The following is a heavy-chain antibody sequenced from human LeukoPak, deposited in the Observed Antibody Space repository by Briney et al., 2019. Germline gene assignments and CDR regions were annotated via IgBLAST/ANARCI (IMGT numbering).Heavy chain of an antibody. CDR3: ARDSPGSSRFYRYYGLDV. V-gene: IGHV3-7*05. CDR1: RFAFSTYW. Sequence: PGGSLRLSCAASRFAFSTYWMSWVRQAPGKGLEWVANIKEDGSEKYYVDSVKGRFTIYRDNAKNSLYLQMNGLRAEDTAVYYCARDSPGSSRFYRYYGLDVWGQGTTVTVSS. CDR2: IKEDGSEK. D-gene: IGHD6-6*01. J-gene: IGHJ6*02.